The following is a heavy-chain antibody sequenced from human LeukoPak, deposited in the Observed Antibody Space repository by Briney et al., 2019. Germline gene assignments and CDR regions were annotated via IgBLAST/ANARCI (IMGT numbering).Heavy chain of an antibody. CDR2: IYYSGST. CDR1: GGSINNYY. CDR3: ARVEDGYNYDGYYYYMDV. J-gene: IGHJ6*03. D-gene: IGHD5-24*01. Sequence: SETLSLTCTVSGGSINNYYWSWIRQSPGKGLEWIVYIYYSGSTDYNPSLKSRATISVDTSKDQFSLKLSSVTAADTAVYYCARVEDGYNYDGYYYYMDVWGKGTTVTVSS. V-gene: IGHV4-59*12.